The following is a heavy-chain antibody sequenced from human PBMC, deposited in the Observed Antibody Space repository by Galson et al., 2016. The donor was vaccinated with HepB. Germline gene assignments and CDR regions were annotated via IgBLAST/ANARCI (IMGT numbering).Heavy chain of an antibody. J-gene: IGHJ6*02. Sequence: ETLSLTCTVSGGSISRYYWSWIRQPPGKGLEWIGYIHHSGSINYNPSLKNRVTISIDTSKNQFPLKLSSVTAADTAVYCCARDPDPGDYDRRHYYYGMDVWGQGTTVTVSS. D-gene: IGHD4-17*01. CDR1: GGSISRYY. CDR3: ARDPDPGDYDRRHYYYGMDV. V-gene: IGHV4-59*01. CDR2: IHHSGSI.